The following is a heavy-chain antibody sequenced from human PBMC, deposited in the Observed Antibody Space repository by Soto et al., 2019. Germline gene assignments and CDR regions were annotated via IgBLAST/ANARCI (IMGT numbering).Heavy chain of an antibody. CDR1: GCSFTAYW. CDR3: TRRASSSFYHFDF. J-gene: IGHJ4*02. D-gene: IGHD2-2*01. CDR2: IDPSDSYV. V-gene: IGHV5-10-1*01. Sequence: GESLKISCQASGCSFTAYWITWVRQMPGKGLEWMATIDPSDSYVDYSPSFRGHVTFSVDRSITTVYLQWNSLKASDSAMYFCTRRASSSFYHFDFWGQGALVTVSS.